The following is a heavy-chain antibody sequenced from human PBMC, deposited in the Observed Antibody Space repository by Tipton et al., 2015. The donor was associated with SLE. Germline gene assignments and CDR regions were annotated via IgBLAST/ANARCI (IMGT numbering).Heavy chain of an antibody. CDR2: INHGGST. Sequence: TLSLTCAVYGGSLSGYYWSLIRQPPGKGLAWIGEINHGGSTNYNPSLKSRATISVDTSKNHFSLKLSSVTAADTAVYYCARGLWGRAARASCVDNWGQGTLVTVSS. CDR3: ARGLWGRAARASCVDN. CDR1: GGSLSGYY. D-gene: IGHD6-6*01. V-gene: IGHV4-34*01. J-gene: IGHJ4*02.